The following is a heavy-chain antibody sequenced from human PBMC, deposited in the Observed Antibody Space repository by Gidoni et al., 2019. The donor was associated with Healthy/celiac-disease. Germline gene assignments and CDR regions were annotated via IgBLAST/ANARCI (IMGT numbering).Heavy chain of an antibody. V-gene: IGHV1-2*02. CDR3: ARVVRNSTYYYYGMDV. J-gene: IGHJ6*02. CDR1: GYTFTGYY. CDR2: LNPNSGGT. D-gene: IGHD4-4*01. Sequence: QVQLVQSGAEVKKPGASVKVSCKASGYTFTGYYMHWVRQAPGQGLEWMGWLNPNSGGTNYAQKFQGRVTMTRDTSISTAYMELSRLRSDDTAVYYCARVVRNSTYYYYGMDVWGQGTTVTVSS.